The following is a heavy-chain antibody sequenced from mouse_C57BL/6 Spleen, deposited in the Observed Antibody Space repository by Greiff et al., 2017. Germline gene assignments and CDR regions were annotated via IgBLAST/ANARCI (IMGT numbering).Heavy chain of an antibody. D-gene: IGHD4-1*01. V-gene: IGHV1-7*01. J-gene: IGHJ2*01. CDR1: GYTFTSYW. Sequence: QVQLQQSGAELAKPGASVKLSCKASGYTFTSYWLHWVKQRPGQGLEWIGYINPSSGYTKYNPKFKNKATLTADKSSSTAYMQLSSLTYEDSAVYYCARASGARDYFDYWGQGTTLTVSS. CDR2: INPSSGYT. CDR3: ARASGARDYFDY.